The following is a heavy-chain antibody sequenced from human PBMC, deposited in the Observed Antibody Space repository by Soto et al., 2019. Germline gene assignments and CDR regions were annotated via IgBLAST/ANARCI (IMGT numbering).Heavy chain of an antibody. CDR1: GGTFSSYT. D-gene: IGHD6-13*01. CDR3: ARDAAAAGSYYYYGMDV. J-gene: IGHJ6*02. V-gene: IGHV1-69*04. Sequence: SVKVSCKASGGTFSSYTISWVRQAPGQGLEWMGRIIPILGIANYAQKFQGRVTITADKSTSTAYMELSSLRSEDTAVYYCARDAAAAGSYYYYGMDVWGQGTTVT. CDR2: IIPILGIA.